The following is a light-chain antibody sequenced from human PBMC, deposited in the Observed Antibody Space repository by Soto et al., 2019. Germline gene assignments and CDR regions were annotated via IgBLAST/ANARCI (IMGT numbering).Light chain of an antibody. CDR2: DAS. CDR3: QQYGSSPIT. V-gene: IGKV3D-20*01. CDR1: QSVGGGY. Sequence: EIVLTPSPATLYLSPGERATLSCGASQSVGGGYFAWYQQKPGLATRLLIYDASTRATGITDRFSGSGSGTDFKLTISILEPDDFAMYSSQQYGSSPITFGPVTKVDV. J-gene: IGKJ3*01.